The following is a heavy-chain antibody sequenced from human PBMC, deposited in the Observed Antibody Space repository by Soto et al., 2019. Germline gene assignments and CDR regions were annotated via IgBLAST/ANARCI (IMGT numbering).Heavy chain of an antibody. CDR1: GGTFSSYA. D-gene: IGHD2-2*01. CDR2: IIPISGTA. Sequence: QVQLVQSGAEVKKPGSSVKVSCKASGGTFSSYAISWVRQAPGQGLEWMGGIIPISGTANYAQKFQGRVTITADEATSTAYMVVRSRRSADTAVYYCARTPDSSTSIVIFYYYYYGMDVWGQGTTVTVSS. J-gene: IGHJ6*02. CDR3: ARTPDSSTSIVIFYYYYYGMDV. V-gene: IGHV1-69*01.